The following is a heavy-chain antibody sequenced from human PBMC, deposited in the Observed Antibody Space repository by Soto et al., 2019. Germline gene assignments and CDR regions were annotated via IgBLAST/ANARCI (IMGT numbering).Heavy chain of an antibody. CDR2: ISGSGGST. D-gene: IGHD1-7*01. CDR3: AKDRGELVDFDY. V-gene: IGHV3-23*01. J-gene: IGHJ4*02. CDR1: GFTFSSYA. Sequence: EVQLLESGGGLVQPGGSLRLSCAASGFTFSSYAMSWVRQAPGKGLEWVSAISGSGGSTYYADSVKGRFTISRHNSKNTLYLQMNSLRAEDTAVYYCAKDRGELVDFDYWGQGTLVTVSS.